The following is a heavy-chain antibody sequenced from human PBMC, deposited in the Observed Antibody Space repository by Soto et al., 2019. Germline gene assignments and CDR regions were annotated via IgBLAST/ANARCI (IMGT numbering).Heavy chain of an antibody. Sequence: SETLSLTCTVSGGSISSYYWSWIRQPPGKGLEWIGYIYYSGGTNYNPSLKSRVTISVDTSKNQFSLKLSSVTAADTAVYYCALGGGGSYYPIDYWGQGTLVTVSS. D-gene: IGHD1-26*01. V-gene: IGHV4-59*01. CDR1: GGSISSYY. CDR3: ALGGGGSYYPIDY. J-gene: IGHJ4*02. CDR2: IYYSGGT.